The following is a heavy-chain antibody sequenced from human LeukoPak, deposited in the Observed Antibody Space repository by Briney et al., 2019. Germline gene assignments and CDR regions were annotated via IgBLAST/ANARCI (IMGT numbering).Heavy chain of an antibody. CDR3: ARGVGGYCSGGSCYSGPNWFDP. V-gene: IGHV4-39*01. Sequence: SETLSLTCTVSGGSISSGPYYWGWIRQPPGKGLEWIGNIYYGENTYYNPSLKSRVAISVDTSKSQFSLKLSSVTAADTAVYYCARGVGGYCSGGSCYSGPNWFDPWGQGTLVTVSS. CDR2: IYYGENT. D-gene: IGHD2-15*01. CDR1: GGSISSGPYY. J-gene: IGHJ5*02.